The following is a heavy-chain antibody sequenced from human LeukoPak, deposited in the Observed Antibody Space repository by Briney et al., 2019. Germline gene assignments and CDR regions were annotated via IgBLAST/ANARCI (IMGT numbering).Heavy chain of an antibody. Sequence: PGGSLRLSCAASGFTFSSYWMSWVRHAPGKGLEGVANIKQDESDRCDVDSVKDRLTISRDNAKNSLYMQMNSLMAKVTAVYYCARDYTNYDILTDYPYWYFDLWGGRTPVTVSS. D-gene: IGHD3-9*01. CDR2: IKQDESDR. V-gene: IGHV3-7*01. J-gene: IGHJ2*01. CDR3: ARDYTNYDILTDYPYWYFDL. CDR1: GFTFSSYW.